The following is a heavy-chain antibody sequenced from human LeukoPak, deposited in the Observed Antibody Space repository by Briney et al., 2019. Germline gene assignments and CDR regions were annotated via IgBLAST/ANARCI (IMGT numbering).Heavy chain of an antibody. CDR1: GYTFTGYY. Sequence: ASVKVSCKASGYTFTGYYMHWVRQAPGQGLEWMGRINPNSGGTNYAQKFQGRVTMTRDTSISTAYMELSRLRSDDTAVYYCARCQDCYFDWLLPSAYSMDVWGQGTTVTVSS. CDR3: ARCQDCYFDWLLPSAYSMDV. D-gene: IGHD3-9*01. CDR2: INPNSGGT. J-gene: IGHJ6*02. V-gene: IGHV1-2*06.